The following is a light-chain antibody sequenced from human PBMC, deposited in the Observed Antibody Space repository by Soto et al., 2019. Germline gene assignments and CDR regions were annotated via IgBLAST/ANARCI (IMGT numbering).Light chain of an antibody. V-gene: IGLV2-23*01. J-gene: IGLJ2*01. CDR2: DGS. CDR1: SSDVGSYNL. CDR3: YSYASSRTAVV. Sequence: QSALTQPASVSGSPGQSITISCTGTSSDVGSYNLVSWYQQHPGKAPKLMIYDGSKRPSGVSNRFSGSKSGNTASLTISGLQAEDEADYYCYSYASSRTAVVFGGGTKLTVL.